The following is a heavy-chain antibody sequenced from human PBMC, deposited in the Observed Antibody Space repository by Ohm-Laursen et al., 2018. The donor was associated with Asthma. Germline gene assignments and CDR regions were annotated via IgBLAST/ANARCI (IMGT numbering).Heavy chain of an antibody. Sequence: SSLRLSCSASGFTFRSYAMHWVRQAPGKGLEWVAVISYDGSNKYYADSVKGRFTISRDNSKNTLYLQMNSLRAGDTAVYYCAKVPLYDSSGGYWGQGTLVTVSS. V-gene: IGHV3-30*04. J-gene: IGHJ4*02. CDR2: ISYDGSNK. D-gene: IGHD3-22*01. CDR3: AKVPLYDSSGGY. CDR1: GFTFRSYA.